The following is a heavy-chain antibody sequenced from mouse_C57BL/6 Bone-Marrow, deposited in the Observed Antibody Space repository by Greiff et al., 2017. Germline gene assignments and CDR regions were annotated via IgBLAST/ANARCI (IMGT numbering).Heavy chain of an antibody. V-gene: IGHV10-1*01. CDR1: GFSFNTYA. Sequence: EVQGVESGGGLVQPKGSLKLSCAASGFSFNTYAMNWVRQAPGKGLEWVARIRSKSNNYATYYADSVKDRFTISRDDSESMLYLQMNNLKTEDTAMYYCVRQDYSNRYFDVWGTGTTVTVSS. D-gene: IGHD2-5*01. CDR3: VRQDYSNRYFDV. J-gene: IGHJ1*03. CDR2: IRSKSNNYAT.